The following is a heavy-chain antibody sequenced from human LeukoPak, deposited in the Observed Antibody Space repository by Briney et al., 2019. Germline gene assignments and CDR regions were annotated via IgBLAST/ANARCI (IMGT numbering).Heavy chain of an antibody. V-gene: IGHV3-43*02. J-gene: IGHJ4*02. CDR1: GFTFDDYA. Sequence: GGSLRLSCAASGFTFDDYAMHWVRQAPGKGLEWVSLISGDGGSTYYADSVKGRFTISRDNSKNSLYLQMNSLRTGDTALYYCAKDMRGYSSGWLRYWGQGTLVTVSS. D-gene: IGHD6-19*01. CDR2: ISGDGGST. CDR3: AKDMRGYSSGWLRY.